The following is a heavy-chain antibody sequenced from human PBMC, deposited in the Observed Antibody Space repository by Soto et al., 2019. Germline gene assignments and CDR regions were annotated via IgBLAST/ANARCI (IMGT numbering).Heavy chain of an antibody. CDR1: GGTFSSYG. Sequence: QVRLVQSGADVKKPGSSVKVSCKASGGTFSSYGISWVRQAPGQGLEWMGGIIPLFGTTHYAQKLQGRVTITADESTSTAYMDVSSLRSEDTAVYYCARTRRETYLRDAFDIWGQGTMVTVSS. V-gene: IGHV1-69*01. J-gene: IGHJ3*02. CDR3: ARTRRETYLRDAFDI. CDR2: IIPLFGTT.